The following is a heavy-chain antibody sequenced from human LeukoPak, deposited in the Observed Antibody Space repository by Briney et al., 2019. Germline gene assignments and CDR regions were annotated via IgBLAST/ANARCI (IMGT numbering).Heavy chain of an antibody. CDR2: ISHSGST. J-gene: IGHJ6*02. D-gene: IGHD6-6*01. CDR1: GGSFSGYY. V-gene: IGHV4-34*01. CDR3: ARGRAARYPPYYYYYGMDV. Sequence: PSETLSLTCAVYGGSFSGYYWSWIRQPPGKGLEWIGEISHSGSTNYNPSLKSRVTISVDTSKNQFSLKLSSVTAADTAVYYCARGRAARYPPYYYYYGMDVWGQGTTVTVSS.